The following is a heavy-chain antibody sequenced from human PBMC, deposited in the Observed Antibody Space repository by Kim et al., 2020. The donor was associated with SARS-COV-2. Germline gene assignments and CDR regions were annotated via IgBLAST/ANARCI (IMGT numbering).Heavy chain of an antibody. Sequence: ASVKVSCKASGYTFTDYYIHWVRQAPGQGLEWMGWINPYGGDTNYAQKFQGRVTMTRDTSISTPYVELTSLRSDDTAVYYCARSAHFWSGHYLDLWGQGT. CDR3: ARSAHFWSGHYLDL. V-gene: IGHV1-2*02. J-gene: IGHJ5*02. CDR1: GYTFTDYY. CDR2: INPYGGDT. D-gene: IGHD3-3*01.